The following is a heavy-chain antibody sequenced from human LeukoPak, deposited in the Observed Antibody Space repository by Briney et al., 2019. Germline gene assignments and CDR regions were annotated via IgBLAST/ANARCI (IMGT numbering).Heavy chain of an antibody. CDR1: GYSFTSYW. Sequence: GESLKISCKGSGYSFTSYWIGWVRQMPGKGLEWMGIIYPGDSDTRYSPSFQGQVTISADKSISTAYLQWSSLKASDTAMYYCARRVTMVRGVTIPFDYWGQGTLVTVSS. V-gene: IGHV5-51*01. CDR3: ARRVTMVRGVTIPFDY. J-gene: IGHJ4*02. D-gene: IGHD3-10*01. CDR2: IYPGDSDT.